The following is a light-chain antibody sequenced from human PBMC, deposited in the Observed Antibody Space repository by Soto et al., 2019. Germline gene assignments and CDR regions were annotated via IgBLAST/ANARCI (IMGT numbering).Light chain of an antibody. Sequence: EIGLTQSPGTLSLSPGERATLSCRASQTINNRYLAWYQQKPGQAPRLLIYGASSRSTGIPDRLSGSGSGTDFTLAISRLVPEDFAAYYCQQFASSPGFTFGPGTKVDMK. CDR1: QTINNRY. CDR2: GAS. CDR3: QQFASSPGFT. J-gene: IGKJ3*01. V-gene: IGKV3-20*01.